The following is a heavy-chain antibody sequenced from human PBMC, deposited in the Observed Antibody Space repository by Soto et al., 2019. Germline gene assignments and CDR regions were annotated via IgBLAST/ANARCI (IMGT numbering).Heavy chain of an antibody. Sequence: EVQLLESGGDLAEPGGSLRLSCAASGFAFTHVWMTWVRQAPGGGPEWGCRIKRKIDGETTNYAAPVKGRFTISRDDSKNTLYLQMNSLKTDDSAVYYCAADRYCSSNTCPGAFDIWGQGTTV. CDR3: AADRYCSSNTCPGAFDI. V-gene: IGHV3-15*01. CDR2: IKRKIDGETT. CDR1: GFAFTHVW. D-gene: IGHD2-2*01. J-gene: IGHJ3*02.